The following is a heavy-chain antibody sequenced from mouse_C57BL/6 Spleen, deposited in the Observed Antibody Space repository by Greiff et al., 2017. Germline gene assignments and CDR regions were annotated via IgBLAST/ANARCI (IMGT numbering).Heavy chain of an antibody. D-gene: IGHD1-1*01. J-gene: IGHJ1*03. CDR2: INPNNGGT. Sequence: EVQLQQSGPELVKPGASVKIPCKASGYTFTDYNMDWVKQSHGKSLEWIGDINPNNGGTIYNQKFKGKATLTVDKSSSTAYMELRSLTSEDTAVYYCARDYYGSSYEDFDVWGTGTTVTVSS. V-gene: IGHV1-18*01. CDR1: GYTFTDYN. CDR3: ARDYYGSSYEDFDV.